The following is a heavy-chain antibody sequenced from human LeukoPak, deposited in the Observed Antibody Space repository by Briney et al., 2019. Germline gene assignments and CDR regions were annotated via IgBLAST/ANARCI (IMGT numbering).Heavy chain of an antibody. CDR3: AKDLFYGSGSYPWWFDP. Sequence: GGSLRLSCAASGFTFSSYGMHWVRQAPGKGLEWVAVIWYDGSNKYYADSVKGRFTISRDNSKNTLYLQMNSRRAEDTAVYYCAKDLFYGSGSYPWWFDPWGQGTLVTVSS. V-gene: IGHV3-33*06. J-gene: IGHJ5*02. CDR1: GFTFSSYG. D-gene: IGHD3-10*01. CDR2: IWYDGSNK.